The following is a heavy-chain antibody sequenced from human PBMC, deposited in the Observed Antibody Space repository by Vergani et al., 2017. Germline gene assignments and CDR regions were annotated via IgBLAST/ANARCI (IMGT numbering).Heavy chain of an antibody. Sequence: QVQLQESGPGLVKPSETLSLTCSVSFDSIRNLYCNWIGQPPGKGLEWIGSIHYSENTNYNPSLKTQVTISVDTSKNQFSRTLTSVTAADTAVYYCASDTHSEQRADRWGQGILVTVTS. CDR3: ASDTHSEQRADR. CDR1: FDSIRNLY. J-gene: IGHJ5*02. D-gene: IGHD1/OR15-1a*01. CDR2: IHYSENT. V-gene: IGHV4-59*11.